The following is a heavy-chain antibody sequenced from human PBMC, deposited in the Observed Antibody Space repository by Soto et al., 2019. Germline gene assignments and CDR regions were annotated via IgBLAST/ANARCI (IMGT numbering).Heavy chain of an antibody. CDR2: IIPIFGTA. D-gene: IGHD1-26*01. CDR3: ARVLGSGFHYYYGMDV. Sequence: QVQLVQSGAEVKKPGSSVKVSCKASGGTFSSYAISWVRQAPGQGLEWMGGIIPIFGTANYAQKFQGRVTITADKATSTAYMELSSLRSEDTAVYYCARVLGSGFHYYYGMDVWGQGTTVTVSS. J-gene: IGHJ6*02. V-gene: IGHV1-69*06. CDR1: GGTFSSYA.